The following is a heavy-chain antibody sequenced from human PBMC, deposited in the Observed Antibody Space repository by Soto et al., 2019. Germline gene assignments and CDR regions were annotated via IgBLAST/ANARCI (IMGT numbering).Heavy chain of an antibody. D-gene: IGHD3-10*01. CDR1: GGSISGSRFY. CDR3: GSEDGWGGFDFDY. J-gene: IGHJ4*02. CDR2: IYDGGKT. Sequence: QLQLQESGPGLVKPSETLSLTCTVSGGSISGSRFYWAWIRQPPGEGLEWIANIYDGGKTHYNPSLQSLVTISVDTSKNQFSLKLISVTAADTAVYYCGSEDGWGGFDFDYWGQGTLVTGSS. V-gene: IGHV4-39*02.